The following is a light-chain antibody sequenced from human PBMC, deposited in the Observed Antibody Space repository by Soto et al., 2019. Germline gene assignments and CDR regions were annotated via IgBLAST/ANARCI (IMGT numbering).Light chain of an antibody. Sequence: QSALTQPASVSGSPGQSITISCTGTSSDVGSYNLVSWYQQHPGKAPKLMIFEGTKRPSGVSNRFSGSKSGNTASLTISGLQAEDEADYYCCSYAGGNYDVFGTGTKLTVL. CDR2: EGT. J-gene: IGLJ1*01. CDR1: SSDVGSYNL. V-gene: IGLV2-23*01. CDR3: CSYAGGNYDV.